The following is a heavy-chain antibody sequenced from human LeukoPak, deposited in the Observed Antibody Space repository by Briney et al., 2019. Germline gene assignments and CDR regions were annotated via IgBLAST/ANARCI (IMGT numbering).Heavy chain of an antibody. CDR3: ARANVWFGELLSFDY. CDR1: GGSVSSGSYY. D-gene: IGHD3-10*01. Sequence: SETLSLTCTVSGGSVSSGSYYWSWIRQPPGKGLEWIGYIYYSGSTNYNPSLKSRVTISVDTSKKQFSLKLSSVTAADTAVYYCARANVWFGELLSFDYWGQGTLVTVSS. V-gene: IGHV4-61*01. CDR2: IYYSGST. J-gene: IGHJ4*02.